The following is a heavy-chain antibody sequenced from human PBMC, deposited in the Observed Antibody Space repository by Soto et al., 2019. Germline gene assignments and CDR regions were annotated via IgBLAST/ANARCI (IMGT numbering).Heavy chain of an antibody. Sequence: EVQLVESGGGLVQPGGSLRLSCAASGFTFSSYWMHWVRQVPGKGLVWVSRINSDGSSTTYADSVRGRFTISRDNAKNTMYLQMHSLRAEYTAVYYCARDIVVVVATSDYGMDVWGQGTTVTVAS. V-gene: IGHV3-74*01. D-gene: IGHD2-15*01. J-gene: IGHJ6*02. CDR3: ARDIVVVVATSDYGMDV. CDR1: GFTFSSYW. CDR2: INSDGSST.